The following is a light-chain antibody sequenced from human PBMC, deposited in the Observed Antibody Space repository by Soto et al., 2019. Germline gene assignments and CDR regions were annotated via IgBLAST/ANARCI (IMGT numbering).Light chain of an antibody. CDR2: VGADGVVG. V-gene: IGLV9-49*01. Sequence: QLVLTQPPSASASLGASVTLSCTLSSGYSNYKVDWYQQRPGKGPRFVMRVGADGVVGSKGDGIPDRLSVFGSGLNRYLTIKNIQEEDESDYHCGADHGSGSDSVFGGGTKLTVL. CDR1: SGYSNYK. CDR3: GADHGSGSDSV. J-gene: IGLJ2*01.